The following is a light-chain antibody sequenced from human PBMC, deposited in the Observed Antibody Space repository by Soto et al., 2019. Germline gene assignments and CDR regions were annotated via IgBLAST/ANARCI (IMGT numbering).Light chain of an antibody. CDR3: AAWDDSLSGYV. Sequence: QSVLTQPPSASCTPGHRVTISCSGGSSNIGTNYVYWYQHLAGAAPKLLIYRNNQRPSGVPERFSGSRSGTSASLAISGLRSEDESDYYCAAWDDSLSGYVFGTGTKVTAL. J-gene: IGLJ1*01. CDR2: RNN. V-gene: IGLV1-47*01. CDR1: SSNIGTNY.